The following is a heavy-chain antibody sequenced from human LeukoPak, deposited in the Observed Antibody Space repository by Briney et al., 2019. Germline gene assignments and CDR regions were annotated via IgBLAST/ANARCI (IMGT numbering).Heavy chain of an antibody. CDR1: GFTFSSYG. CDR2: ISYDRSNK. CDR3: AQLYDYGDSRGDY. V-gene: IGHV3-30*18. D-gene: IGHD4-17*01. J-gene: IGHJ4*02. Sequence: PGGSLRLSCAASGFTFSSYGMHWVRPGPGKGLEWVAVISYDRSNKYYADSVKGRFTISRDNSKNTLYLQMNSLRAEDTAVYYCAQLYDYGDSRGDYWGQGTLVTVSS.